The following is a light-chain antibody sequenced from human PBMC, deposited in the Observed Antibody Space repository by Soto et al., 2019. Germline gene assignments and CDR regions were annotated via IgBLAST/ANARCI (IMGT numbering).Light chain of an antibody. CDR2: GAF. CDR3: QQYGTSTLT. V-gene: IGKV3-20*01. Sequence: EIVLTQSPGTLSLSPGGRATLSCRASQSISTSYLAWYQQKPGQAPRLLIHGAFSRATGIPDRFSGSGSGTDFTLTISTLETEDSAVYYCQQYGTSTLTFGGGTKVDIK. J-gene: IGKJ4*01. CDR1: QSISTSY.